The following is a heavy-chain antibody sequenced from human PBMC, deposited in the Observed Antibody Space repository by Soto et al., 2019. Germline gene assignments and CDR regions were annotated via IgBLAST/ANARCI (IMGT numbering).Heavy chain of an antibody. Sequence: QVQLQESGPGLVKPSQTLSLTCSVSGDSTVSHYHWTWIRQPPGKGLEWMGYIFNSGTTFYNPSLTSRLSISMDTSGNYFSLELRSVTAADTAVYYCALAVGPTTGLDYWGQGTLVTVSS. D-gene: IGHD1-26*01. J-gene: IGHJ4*02. CDR1: GDSTVSHYH. CDR2: IFNSGTT. V-gene: IGHV4-31*02. CDR3: ALAVGPTTGLDY.